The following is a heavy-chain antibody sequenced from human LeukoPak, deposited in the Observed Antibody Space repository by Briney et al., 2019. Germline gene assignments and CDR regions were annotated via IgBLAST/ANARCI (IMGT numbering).Heavy chain of an antibody. Sequence: GGSLRLSCTASGFTFSSYSMNWVRQAPGKGLEWVSYISGSSSTTHFADSVKGRFTISRDNAKNSLYLETNTLRDEDTAVYYCARDRGGTFSGYGMDVWGQGTTVTVSS. J-gene: IGHJ6*02. CDR1: GFTFSSYS. CDR2: ISGSSSTT. V-gene: IGHV3-48*02. D-gene: IGHD1-1*01. CDR3: ARDRGGTFSGYGMDV.